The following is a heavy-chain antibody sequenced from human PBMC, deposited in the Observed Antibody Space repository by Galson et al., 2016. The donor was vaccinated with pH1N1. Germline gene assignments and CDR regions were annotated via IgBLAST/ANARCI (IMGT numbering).Heavy chain of an antibody. D-gene: IGHD3-10*01. CDR3: ESQHYYSSGVDY. CDR1: EVSFSYYW. Sequence: SLRLSCAASEVSFSYYWMSWVRQAPRKGLEWVASIKQNGSEKYYVDSVKGRFTISRDNAKNSLYLQMNSLRAEDTAVYYCESQHYYSSGVDYWGQGTLVTVSS. V-gene: IGHV3-7*05. J-gene: IGHJ4*02. CDR2: IKQNGSEK.